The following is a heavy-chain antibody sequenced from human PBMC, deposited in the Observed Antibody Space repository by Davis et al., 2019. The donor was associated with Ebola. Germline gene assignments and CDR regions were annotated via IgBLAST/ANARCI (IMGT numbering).Heavy chain of an antibody. V-gene: IGHV3-11*04. Sequence: GESLKISCAASGFTFSNAWMSWIRQAPGKGLEWVSYISSSGSTIYYADSVKGRFTISRDNAKNSLYLQMNSLRAEDTAVYYCARVRHYGMDVWGQGTTVTVSS. CDR3: ARVRHYGMDV. CDR2: ISSSGSTI. J-gene: IGHJ6*02. CDR1: GFTFSNAW.